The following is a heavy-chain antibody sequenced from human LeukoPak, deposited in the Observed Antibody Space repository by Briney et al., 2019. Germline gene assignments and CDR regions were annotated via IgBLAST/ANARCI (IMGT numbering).Heavy chain of an antibody. V-gene: IGHV3-66*01. CDR3: ARGLISRDGYNSFYFDC. D-gene: IGHD5-24*01. CDR2: IYSGGTI. Sequence: GGSLRLSCAASGFTVCSNYMSWVRQAPGKGLEWVSVIYSGGTIYYADSVKGRFTISRDLSKNMLYLQMNRLRAEDTAVYYCARGLISRDGYNSFYFDCWGQGTLVTVSS. CDR1: GFTVCSNY. J-gene: IGHJ4*02.